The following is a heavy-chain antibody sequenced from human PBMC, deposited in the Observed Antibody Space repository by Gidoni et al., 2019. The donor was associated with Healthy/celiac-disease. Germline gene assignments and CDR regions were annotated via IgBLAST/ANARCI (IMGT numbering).Heavy chain of an antibody. CDR3: AREAPLWFGDW. V-gene: IGHV1-69*09. J-gene: IGHJ4*02. Sequence: QVQLVQSGAEVKKPGSSVKVSCKASGGTFSSYAISWVRQAPGQGLEWMGRVIPILGIANYAQKYQGRVTITADKSTSTAYMELSSLRSEDTAVYYCAREAPLWFGDWWGQGTLVTVSS. CDR1: GGTFSSYA. CDR2: VIPILGIA. D-gene: IGHD3-10*01.